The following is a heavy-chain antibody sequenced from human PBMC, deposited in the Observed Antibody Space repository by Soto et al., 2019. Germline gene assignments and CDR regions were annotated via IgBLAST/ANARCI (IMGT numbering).Heavy chain of an antibody. CDR1: GGTFSNYA. Sequence: QLVQSGAEVKKPGSSVKVSCKTSGGTFSNYAISWVRQAPGQGLEWLGGIITFFGTPNYEQNFQGRVTITADKSTSTAYMELSSLRPDDTAVYYCAKDKGGYYAPFDSWGQGTLVTVAS. V-gene: IGHV1-69*06. CDR3: AKDKGGYYAPFDS. J-gene: IGHJ4*02. CDR2: IITFFGTP. D-gene: IGHD3-3*01.